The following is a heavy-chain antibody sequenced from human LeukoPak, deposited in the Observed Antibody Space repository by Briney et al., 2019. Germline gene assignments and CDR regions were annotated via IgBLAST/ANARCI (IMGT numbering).Heavy chain of an antibody. CDR2: IVDSGDST. CDR3: AKVLNCGGDCYYMDV. CDR1: GITFSTYV. J-gene: IGHJ6*03. D-gene: IGHD2-21*01. V-gene: IGHV3-23*01. Sequence: GGSLRLSCAASGITFSTYVMTWVRQAPGKGLEWVSAIVDSGDSTFYTDSMKGRFIISRDNSKNTLYLQMNSLRAEDTAVYYCAKVLNCGGDCYYMDVWGKGTTVTVSS.